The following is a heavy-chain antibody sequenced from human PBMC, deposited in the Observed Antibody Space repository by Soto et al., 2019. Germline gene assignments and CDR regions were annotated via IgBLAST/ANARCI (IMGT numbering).Heavy chain of an antibody. CDR2: IYYRGST. Sequence: SETLSLTCTVSGGSISSGDYYWSWIRQPPGKGLEWIGYIYYRGSTYYNPSLKSRVTISLDSSKNQFSLKLSSVTAADTAVYYCARGSVVTYYYGMDVWGQGTTVTVS. CDR3: ARGSVVTYYYGMDV. D-gene: IGHD2-15*01. CDR1: GGSISSGDYY. V-gene: IGHV4-30-4*01. J-gene: IGHJ6*02.